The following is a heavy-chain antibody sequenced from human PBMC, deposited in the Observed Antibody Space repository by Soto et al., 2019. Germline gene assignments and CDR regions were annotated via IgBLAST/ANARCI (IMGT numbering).Heavy chain of an antibody. CDR3: AKAGGYGLYYYYGMDV. D-gene: IGHD5-12*01. CDR2: ISGSGGST. Sequence: GGSLRLSCAASGFTFSSYAMSWVRQAPGKGLEWVSAISGSGGSTYYADSVKGRFTISRDNSKNTLYLQMNSLRAEDTAVYYCAKAGGYGLYYYYGMDVWGQGTTVTVS. V-gene: IGHV3-23*01. J-gene: IGHJ6*02. CDR1: GFTFSSYA.